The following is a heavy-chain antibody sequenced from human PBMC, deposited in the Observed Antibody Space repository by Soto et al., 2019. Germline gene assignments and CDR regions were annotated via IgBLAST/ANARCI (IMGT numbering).Heavy chain of an antibody. CDR1: GGSISRSSYF. CDR3: ATLWFGEGDY. Sequence: QLQLQESGPGLVKPSETLSLTCTVSGGSISRSSYFWGWIRQPPGKGLEWIGSIYYSGNTYYNASLMSRVTIAVGTSKNQFSLKLSSVTAADTAVYYCATLWFGEGDYWGQGTLVTVSS. D-gene: IGHD3-10*01. J-gene: IGHJ4*02. V-gene: IGHV4-39*01. CDR2: IYYSGNT.